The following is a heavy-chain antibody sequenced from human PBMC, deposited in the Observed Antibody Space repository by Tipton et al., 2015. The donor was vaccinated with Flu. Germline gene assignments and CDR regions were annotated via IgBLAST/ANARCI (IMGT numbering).Heavy chain of an antibody. CDR3: ARETAYTYAPLGDAFDV. J-gene: IGHJ3*01. CDR2: IYYTGRT. V-gene: IGHV4-61*02. CDR1: GVSISSGSQY. D-gene: IGHD5-18*01. Sequence: TLSLTCSVSGVSISSGSQYWSWIRQPAGKGLEWIGRIYYTGRTNYSPSLNSRVTISLDTSRNQFSLKLSSVTAADTAMYYCARETAYTYAPLGDAFDVWGQGTMVTVSS.